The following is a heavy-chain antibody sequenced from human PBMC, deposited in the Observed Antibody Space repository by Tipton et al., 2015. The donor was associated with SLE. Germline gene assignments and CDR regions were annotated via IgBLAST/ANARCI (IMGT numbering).Heavy chain of an antibody. V-gene: IGHV4-59*12. CDR3: ARVRSMLTAFPDGFDI. CDR1: GGPITNFY. Sequence: TLSLTCTVSGGPITNFYWTWIRQPPGKGLEWIGCIYYSGKTVYNPSLRSRVSISVDTSKREFSLKLASVTAADTAVYYCARVRSMLTAFPDGFDIWGQGTMVTVSS. J-gene: IGHJ3*02. D-gene: IGHD3-16*01. CDR2: IYYSGKT.